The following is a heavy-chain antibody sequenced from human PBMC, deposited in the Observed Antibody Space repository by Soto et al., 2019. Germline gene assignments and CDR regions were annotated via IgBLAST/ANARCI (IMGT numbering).Heavy chain of an antibody. CDR2: INAKSGGT. D-gene: IGHD2-8*01. Sequence: SVKVSFKAPGYSVTYYHIPLVRQAPGQGLEWRGRINAKSGGTSTAKKFKGSATMTTDTPISTASMELTTLTSEHTAIYYCARGNSTDCYKGVCSFFYNHGMDVWGQGTTVTVSS. CDR1: GYSVTYYH. CDR3: ARGNSTDCYKGVCSFFYNHGMDV. V-gene: IGHV1-2*04. J-gene: IGHJ6*02.